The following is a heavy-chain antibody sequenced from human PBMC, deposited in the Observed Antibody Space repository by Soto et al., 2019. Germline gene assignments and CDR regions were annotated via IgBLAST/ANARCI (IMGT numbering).Heavy chain of an antibody. CDR1: GFTFSSYS. V-gene: IGHV3-21*01. D-gene: IGHD3-3*01. CDR3: XXIHDFWSGLGSHFDY. J-gene: IGHJ4*02. CDR2: ISSSSSYI. Sequence: GGSLRLSCAASGFTFSSYSMNWVRQAPGKGLEWVSSISSSSSYIYYADSVKGXXXXXXXXXXXXXXXXXXXXXXXDXXXXXXXXIHDFWSGLGSHFDYWGQGTLVTVSS.